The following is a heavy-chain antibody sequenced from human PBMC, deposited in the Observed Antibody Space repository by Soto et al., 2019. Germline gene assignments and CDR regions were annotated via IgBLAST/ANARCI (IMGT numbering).Heavy chain of an antibody. J-gene: IGHJ4*02. CDR3: ARHVAVAGLYYFDY. CDR1: GGSINGGRHY. CDR2: IYYSGST. Sequence: QLQLQESGPGLVKPSETLSLTCTVSGGSINGGRHYWGWIRQPPGKGLEWIANIYYSGSTHYNPSLKSRVTISVDTSKNQFSLKLSSVTAADTAVYYCARHVAVAGLYYFDYWGQGTLVTVSS. V-gene: IGHV4-39*01. D-gene: IGHD6-19*01.